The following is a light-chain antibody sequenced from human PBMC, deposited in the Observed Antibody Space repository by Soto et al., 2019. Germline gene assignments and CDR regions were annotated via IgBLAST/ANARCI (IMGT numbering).Light chain of an antibody. CDR3: QQYNSYSPT. CDR1: QSISSW. V-gene: IGKV1-5*01. CDR2: DAS. J-gene: IGKJ1*01. Sequence: DIQMTQSPSTLSASVGDRVTITCRASQSISSWLAWYQQKPGKDPKLLIYDASSLESGVPSRFSGSGSGTEFTLTISSLQPDDFATYYCQQYNSYSPTLGQGTKVEIK.